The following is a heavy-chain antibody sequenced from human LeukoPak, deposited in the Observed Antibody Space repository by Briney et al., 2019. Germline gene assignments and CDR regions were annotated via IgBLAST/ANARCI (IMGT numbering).Heavy chain of an antibody. V-gene: IGHV3-48*04. D-gene: IGHD3-22*01. CDR1: EFTFSSYA. Sequence: GGSLRLSCAASEFTFSSYAMHWVRQAPGKGLEWVSYISSSGSTIYYADSVKGRFTISRDNAKNSLYLQMNSLRAEDTAVYYCARDRYYDSSGYCGYWGQGTLVTVSS. CDR3: ARDRYYDSSGYCGY. J-gene: IGHJ4*02. CDR2: ISSSGSTI.